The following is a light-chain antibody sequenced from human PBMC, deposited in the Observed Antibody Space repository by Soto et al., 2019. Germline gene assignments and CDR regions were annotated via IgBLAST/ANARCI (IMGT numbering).Light chain of an antibody. Sequence: EIVLTQSPATLSLSPGERATLSCRASQSVSSYLAWYQQKPGQAPRLLIYDASNRATGIPARFSGSGSGTDFTLTISSLEPEVFAVYYCQQRRKWPSITFGQGTLLEIK. CDR3: QQRRKWPSIT. CDR2: DAS. V-gene: IGKV3-11*01. J-gene: IGKJ5*01. CDR1: QSVSSY.